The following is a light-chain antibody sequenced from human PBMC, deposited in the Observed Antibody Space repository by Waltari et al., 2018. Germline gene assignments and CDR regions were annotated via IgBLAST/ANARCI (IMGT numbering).Light chain of an antibody. Sequence: QSVLTQPPSASWTPGQRVIISLSGSISTIGSNSGHWYQRLPGTAPKLLLYRNNQRPSGVPDRFSGSKAGTSASLAVSGLRSEDEADYYFATWDDRLSGPGVFGGGTKLTVL. V-gene: IGLV1-47*01. CDR2: RNN. CDR1: ISTIGSNS. J-gene: IGLJ3*02. CDR3: ATWDDRLSGPGV.